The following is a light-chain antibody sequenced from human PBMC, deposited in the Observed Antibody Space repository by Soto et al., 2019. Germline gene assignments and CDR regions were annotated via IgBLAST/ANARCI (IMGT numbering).Light chain of an antibody. CDR1: SSDVGGYNY. V-gene: IGLV2-14*01. J-gene: IGLJ1*01. Sequence: QSALTQPASVSGSPGQSITISCTGTSSDVGGYNYVSWYQQHPGKAPKLMIYDVSNRPSGVSNRFSGSKPGNTASLTISGLQAEDEADYYCSSYTSSSFYVFGTGTKVTVL. CDR2: DVS. CDR3: SSYTSSSFYV.